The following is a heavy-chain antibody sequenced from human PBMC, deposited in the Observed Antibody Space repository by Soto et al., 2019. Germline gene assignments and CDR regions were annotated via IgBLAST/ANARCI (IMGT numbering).Heavy chain of an antibody. CDR1: GFTFSSYW. CDR3: ARAPTKSYSTPRYYGMDV. Sequence: QSGGSLRLSCAASGFTFSSYWMHWVRQAPGKGLVWVSRINSDGSSTSYADPVKGRFTISRDNAKNTLSLQMNSLRAEDTAVYYCARAPTKSYSTPRYYGMDVWGQGTTVTVSS. J-gene: IGHJ6*02. D-gene: IGHD4-4*01. CDR2: INSDGSST. V-gene: IGHV3-74*01.